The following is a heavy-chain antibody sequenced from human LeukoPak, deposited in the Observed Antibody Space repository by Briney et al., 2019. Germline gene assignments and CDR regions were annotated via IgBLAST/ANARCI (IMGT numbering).Heavy chain of an antibody. CDR3: ARDRYYGSGPYYGMDV. Sequence: GGSLRLSCAASGFTFSSYSMHWVRQAPGQGPEWVALISSDGGYKYYADSVEGRFTISRDTSENTLYLQMNSLRPEDTAVYYCARDRYYGSGPYYGMDVWGQGTTVIVSS. D-gene: IGHD3-10*01. J-gene: IGHJ6*02. CDR2: ISSDGGYK. V-gene: IGHV3-30-3*01. CDR1: GFTFSSYS.